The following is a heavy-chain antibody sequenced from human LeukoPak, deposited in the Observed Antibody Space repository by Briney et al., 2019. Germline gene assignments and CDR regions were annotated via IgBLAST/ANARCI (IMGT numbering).Heavy chain of an antibody. CDR2: ISYDGSNK. J-gene: IGHJ4*02. CDR3: ARDYDFWSGPLLFDY. D-gene: IGHD3-3*01. CDR1: GFTFSSYA. Sequence: PGGSLRLSCAASGFTFSSYAMHWVRQAPGKGLEWVAVISYDGSNKYYADSVKGRFTISRDNAKNSLYLQMNSLRAEDTAVYYCARDYDFWSGPLLFDYWGQGTLVTVSS. V-gene: IGHV3-30-3*01.